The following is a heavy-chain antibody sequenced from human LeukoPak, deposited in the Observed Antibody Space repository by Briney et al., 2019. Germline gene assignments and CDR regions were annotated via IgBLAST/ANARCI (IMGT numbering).Heavy chain of an antibody. D-gene: IGHD3-3*01. J-gene: IGHJ3*02. CDR2: IYTSGST. CDR3: ARDMGDTYYDFWSGTYAFDI. Sequence: TPSETLSLTCTVSGGSISGYYWSWIRQPAGKGLEWIGRIYTSGSTNYNPSLKSRVTMSVDTSKNQFSLKLSSVTAADTAVYYCARDMGDTYYDFWSGTYAFDIWGQGTMVTVSS. CDR1: GGSISGYY. V-gene: IGHV4-4*07.